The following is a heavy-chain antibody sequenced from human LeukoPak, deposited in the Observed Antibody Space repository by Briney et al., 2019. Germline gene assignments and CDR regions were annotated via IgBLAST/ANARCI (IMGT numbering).Heavy chain of an antibody. CDR2: ISGSGGST. CDR1: GFTFSIYA. CDR3: AKDLRYSSGWGPFDY. V-gene: IGHV3-23*01. J-gene: IGHJ4*02. Sequence: GGSLRLSCVASGFTFSIYAMSWVRQAPGKGLEWVSAISGSGGSTYYADSVKGRFTISRDNSKNTLYLQMNSLRAEDTAVYYCAKDLRYSSGWGPFDYWGQGTLVTVSS. D-gene: IGHD6-19*01.